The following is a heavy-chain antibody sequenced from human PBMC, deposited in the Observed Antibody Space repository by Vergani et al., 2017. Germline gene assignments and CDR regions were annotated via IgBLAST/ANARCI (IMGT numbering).Heavy chain of an antibody. CDR3: ARESDYYDTDAFDI. Sequence: EVQLVESGGGLVQPGGSLRLSCAASGFTFSSYSMNWVRQAPGKGLEWVSYISSSSTIYYADSVKGRFTISRDNAKNSLYLQMNSLRDEDTAVYYCARESDYYDTDAFDIWGQGTMVTVSS. D-gene: IGHD3-22*01. J-gene: IGHJ3*02. V-gene: IGHV3-48*02. CDR1: GFTFSSYS. CDR2: ISSSSTI.